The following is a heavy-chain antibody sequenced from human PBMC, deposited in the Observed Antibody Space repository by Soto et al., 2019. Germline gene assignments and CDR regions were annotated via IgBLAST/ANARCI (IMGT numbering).Heavy chain of an antibody. CDR3: VKEGWEHSSTLGK. V-gene: IGHV3-64D*08. J-gene: IGHJ4*02. CDR1: GFTFSSYA. CDR2: ISTKGTST. Sequence: GGSLRLSCSASGFTFSSYAMHWVRQAPGKGLEYVSGISTKGTSTYYADSVKGRFTIARDDSKNTLTLQMTSLRVEDTAVYYCVKEGWEHSSTLGKWGQGTLVTVSS. D-gene: IGHD6-6*01.